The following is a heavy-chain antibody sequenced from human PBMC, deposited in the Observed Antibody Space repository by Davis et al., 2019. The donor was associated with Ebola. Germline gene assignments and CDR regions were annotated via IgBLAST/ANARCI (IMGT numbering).Heavy chain of an antibody. Sequence: AASVTVSCKASGYTFTSYYMHWVRQAPGQGLEWMGIINPSGGSTSYAQKFQGRVTMTRDTSTSTVYMELSSLRSEDTAVYYCARDSIWFGELLSDYFDYWGQGTLVTVSS. CDR2: INPSGGST. CDR1: GYTFTSYY. V-gene: IGHV1-46*01. CDR3: ARDSIWFGELLSDYFDY. J-gene: IGHJ4*02. D-gene: IGHD3-10*01.